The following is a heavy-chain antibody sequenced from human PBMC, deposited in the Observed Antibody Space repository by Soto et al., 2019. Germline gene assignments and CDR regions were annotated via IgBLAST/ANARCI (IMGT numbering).Heavy chain of an antibody. Sequence: PSEPQSLTSTVSGGYIRSRDDYCSWNRQPPGKGLEWIGYIYYSGSTNYNPSLKSRVTISVDTSKNQFSLKLNSMTAADTAVYYCARHNYGSGSTYFDYWGQGTLVTVSS. D-gene: IGHD3-10*01. V-gene: IGHV4-61*08. J-gene: IGHJ4*02. CDR2: IYYSGST. CDR1: GGYIRSRDDY. CDR3: ARHNYGSGSTYFDY.